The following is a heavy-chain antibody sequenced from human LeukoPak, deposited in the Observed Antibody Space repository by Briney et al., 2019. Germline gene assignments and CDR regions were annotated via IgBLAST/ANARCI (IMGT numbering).Heavy chain of an antibody. CDR3: TIPRSIGYYDRAFDS. CDR1: GFSFSNYA. D-gene: IGHD3-10*02. V-gene: IGHV3-23*01. Sequence: GGSLRLSCAASGFSFSNYAMSWVRQAPGKGLEWVSAISGRGANTYYADSVKGRFTIPRDNSKNTLYMQMNSLRAEDTAVYYCTIPRSIGYYDRAFDSWGQGTLVTVSS. CDR2: ISGRGANT. J-gene: IGHJ5*01.